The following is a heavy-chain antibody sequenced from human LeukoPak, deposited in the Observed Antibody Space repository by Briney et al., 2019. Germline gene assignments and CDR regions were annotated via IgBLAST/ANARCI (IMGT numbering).Heavy chain of an antibody. CDR1: GFTFSSYG. Sequence: GGSLRLSCAASGFTFSSYGMHWVRQAPGKGLEWVAFIRYDGSNKYYADSVKGRFTISRDNSKNTLYLQMNSLRAEDTAVYYCAKDGVSYGPSFDYWGQGTLVTASS. D-gene: IGHD3-10*01. CDR3: AKDGVSYGPSFDY. CDR2: IRYDGSNK. J-gene: IGHJ4*02. V-gene: IGHV3-30*02.